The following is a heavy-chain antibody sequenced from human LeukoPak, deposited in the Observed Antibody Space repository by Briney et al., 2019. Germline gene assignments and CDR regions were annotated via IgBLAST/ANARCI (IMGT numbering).Heavy chain of an antibody. Sequence: GGSLRLSCAASGFTFSGYAMHWVRQAPGKGLEWVAVMSYDGSNKYYVDSVKGRFTVSRDNSKNTLYLQMNSLRAEDTAVYYCAKDICYDSSGYRGYFDYWGQGTLVTVSS. CDR1: GFTFSGYA. D-gene: IGHD3-22*01. CDR3: AKDICYDSSGYRGYFDY. CDR2: MSYDGSNK. V-gene: IGHV3-30*18. J-gene: IGHJ4*02.